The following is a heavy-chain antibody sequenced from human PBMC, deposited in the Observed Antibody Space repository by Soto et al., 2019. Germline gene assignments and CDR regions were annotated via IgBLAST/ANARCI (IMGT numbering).Heavy chain of an antibody. Sequence: ASVKVSCKASGYTFTSYDINWVRQATGQGLEWMGWMNPNSGNTGYAQKFQGRVTMTRNTSISTAYMELSSLRSEDTAVYYCATMYSSSWYWNFDYWGQGTLVTVSS. D-gene: IGHD6-13*01. CDR2: MNPNSGNT. V-gene: IGHV1-8*01. J-gene: IGHJ4*02. CDR3: ATMYSSSWYWNFDY. CDR1: GYTFTSYD.